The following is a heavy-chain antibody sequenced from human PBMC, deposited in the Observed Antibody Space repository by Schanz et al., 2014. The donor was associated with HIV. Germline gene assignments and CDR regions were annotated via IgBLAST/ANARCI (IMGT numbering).Heavy chain of an antibody. V-gene: IGHV3-11*04. D-gene: IGHD5-12*01. CDR2: ISGSGVST. J-gene: IGHJ6*02. Sequence: VQLLESGGGLEQPGGSLRLSCAASGFTFTDNYMSWVRQAPGKGLEWVSSISGSGVSTFYAGSVKGRFTISRDNAENSLYLQMHSLRAEDTAVYYCARDWSYDPYYYYGMDVWGQGTTVTVSS. CDR1: GFTFTDNY. CDR3: ARDWSYDPYYYYGMDV.